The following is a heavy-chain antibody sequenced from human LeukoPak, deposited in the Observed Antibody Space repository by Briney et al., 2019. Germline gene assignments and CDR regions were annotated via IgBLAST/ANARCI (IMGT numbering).Heavy chain of an antibody. Sequence: RASVKVSCKASGYTFTSYYMHWVRQAPGQGLEWMGIINPSGGSTSYAQEFQGRVTMTRDTSTSTVYMELSSLRSEDTAVYYCARDQDYYDSSGYSKSDYYFDYWGQGTLVTVSS. V-gene: IGHV1-46*01. D-gene: IGHD3-22*01. CDR2: INPSGGST. J-gene: IGHJ4*02. CDR1: GYTFTSYY. CDR3: ARDQDYYDSSGYSKSDYYFDY.